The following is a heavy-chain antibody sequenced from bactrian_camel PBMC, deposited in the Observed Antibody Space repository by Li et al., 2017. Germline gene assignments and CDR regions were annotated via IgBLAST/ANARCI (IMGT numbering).Heavy chain of an antibody. V-gene: IGHV3S40*01. D-gene: IGHD3*01. CDR3: AVEDPEYASYDLQLCDGEFTY. J-gene: IGHJ4*01. Sequence: VQLVESGGDSVQPGGSLRLSCVVSGSTFSTMTMGWVRQAPGKALEWVSSISDGGDLTWYADSVKGRFAVSRDNAKNTLYLQLDSLKTEDTAMYYCAVEDPEYASYDLQLCDGEFTYWGQGTQVTVS. CDR1: GSTFSTMT. CDR2: ISDGGDLT.